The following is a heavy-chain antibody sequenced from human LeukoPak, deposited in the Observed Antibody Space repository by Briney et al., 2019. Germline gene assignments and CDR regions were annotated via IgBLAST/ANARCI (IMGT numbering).Heavy chain of an antibody. CDR3: ARVGSFDWNLMYYFDY. J-gene: IGHJ4*02. V-gene: IGHV3-30-3*01. D-gene: IGHD1-7*01. CDR2: ISYDGSNK. Sequence: GGSLRLSCAASGFTFSSYAMHWVRQAPGKGLEWVAVISYDGSNKYYADSVKGRFTISRDNSKNTLYLQMNSLSAEDTAVYYCARVGSFDWNLMYYFDYWGQGTLVTVSS. CDR1: GFTFSSYA.